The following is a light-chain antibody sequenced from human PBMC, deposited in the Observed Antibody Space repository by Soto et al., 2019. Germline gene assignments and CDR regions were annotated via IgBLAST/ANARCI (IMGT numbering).Light chain of an antibody. J-gene: IGLJ3*02. CDR1: SSNIGAGYD. V-gene: IGLV1-40*01. Sequence: QSVLTQPPSVSGAPGQRVTISCTGSSSNIGAGYDVHWYQQLPGTAPKHLIYGNSNRPSGVPDRFSGSKSGTSASLAITGLQAEDEADYYCQSYDSSLSGHWVFGGGTKLTVL. CDR2: GNS. CDR3: QSYDSSLSGHWV.